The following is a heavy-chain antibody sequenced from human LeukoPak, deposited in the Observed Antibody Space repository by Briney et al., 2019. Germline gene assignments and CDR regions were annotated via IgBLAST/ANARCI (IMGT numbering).Heavy chain of an antibody. Sequence: GGSLRLSCAASGFTFSGYAMSWVRQAPGKGLEWVSAISGSGGSTYYADSVKGRFTISRDNSKNTLYLQMNSLRVEDTAVYYCAKGPGGCSSTSCYSDYWGQGALVTVSS. J-gene: IGHJ4*02. D-gene: IGHD2-2*01. CDR3: AKGPGGCSSTSCYSDY. V-gene: IGHV3-23*01. CDR1: GFTFSGYA. CDR2: ISGSGGST.